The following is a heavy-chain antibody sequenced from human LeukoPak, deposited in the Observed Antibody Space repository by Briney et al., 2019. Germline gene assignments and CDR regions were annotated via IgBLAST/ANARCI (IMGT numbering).Heavy chain of an antibody. CDR2: IYHSGST. D-gene: IGHD3-10*01. J-gene: IGHJ3*02. CDR3: ARRGSYAFDI. Sequence: PSETLSLTCTVSGYSISSGYYWGWIRQPPGKGLEWIGSIYHSGSTYYEPSLKSRVTISVDTSKNQFSLKLSSVTAADTAVYYCARRGSYAFDIWGQGTMVTVSS. V-gene: IGHV4-38-2*02. CDR1: GYSISSGYY.